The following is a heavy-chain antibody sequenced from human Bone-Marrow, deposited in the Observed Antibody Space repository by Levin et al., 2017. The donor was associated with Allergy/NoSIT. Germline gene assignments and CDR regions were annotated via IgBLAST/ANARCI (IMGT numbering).Heavy chain of an antibody. CDR3: AREEFGRANHY. Sequence: GESLKISCKASGYTFTGYYMHWVRQAPGQGLEWMGRINPNSGGTNYAQKLQGRVTMTRDTSISTAYMELSRLRSDDTAVYYCAREEFGRANHYWGQGTLVTVSS. V-gene: IGHV1-2*06. D-gene: IGHD2-15*01. CDR2: INPNSGGT. J-gene: IGHJ4*02. CDR1: GYTFTGYY.